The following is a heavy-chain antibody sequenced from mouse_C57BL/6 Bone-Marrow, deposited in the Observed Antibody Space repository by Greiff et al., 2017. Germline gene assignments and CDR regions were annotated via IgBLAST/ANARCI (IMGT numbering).Heavy chain of an antibody. J-gene: IGHJ2*01. D-gene: IGHD1-1*01. CDR1: GFTFSSYG. Sequence: EVQGVESGGDLVKPGGSLKLSCAASGFTFSSYGMSWVRQTPDKRLEWVATISSGGSYTYYPDSVKGRFTISRDNAKNTLYLQMSSLKSEDTAMYYCARHAPSTVECDYWGQGTTLTVSS. V-gene: IGHV5-6*01. CDR3: ARHAPSTVECDY. CDR2: ISSGGSYT.